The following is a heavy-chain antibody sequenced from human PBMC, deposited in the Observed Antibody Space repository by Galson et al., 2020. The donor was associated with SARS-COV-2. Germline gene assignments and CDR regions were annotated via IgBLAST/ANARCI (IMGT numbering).Heavy chain of an antibody. CDR2: INNSGSGNYKPS. V-gene: IGHV4-34*01. D-gene: IGHD6-19*01. Sequence: SQASETLSLTCAVYGGSFSGYYWNWIRQPPGKGLEWIGEINNSGSGNYKPSNYNPSLRSRVTISVDTSKNQFSLKLTSVTAADTAVYYCARGRQWLDPKYYYYYYEMDVWGQGTTVAVSS. J-gene: IGHJ6*02. CDR1: GGSFSGYY. CDR3: ARGRQWLDPKYYYYYYEMDV.